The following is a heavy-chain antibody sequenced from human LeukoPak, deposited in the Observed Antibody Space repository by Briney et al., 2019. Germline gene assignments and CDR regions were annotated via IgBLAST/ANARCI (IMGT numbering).Heavy chain of an antibody. D-gene: IGHD6-19*01. CDR2: MNPNSGNT. J-gene: IGHJ4*02. V-gene: IGHV1-8*01. CDR3: ARGGSGWPIDY. CDR1: GYTFTSFD. Sequence: ASVKVSCKASGYTFTSFDINWVRQAPGQGLEWMGWMNPNSGNTGYAQKFQGRVTMTRNTSISTAYMELSSLRFEDTAVFYCARGGSGWPIDYWGKGTLVTVSS.